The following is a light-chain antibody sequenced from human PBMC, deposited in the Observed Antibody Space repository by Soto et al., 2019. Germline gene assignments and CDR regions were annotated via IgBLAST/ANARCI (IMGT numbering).Light chain of an antibody. Sequence: ELVLTQSPATLSLSPGERATLSCRASQSVNRYVAWYQQKPGQAPRLLIYDTSNRATGIPARFSGSGSGTDFTLTISSLEPEDFAVYYCQQREHWPPITFGQGTRLEIK. V-gene: IGKV3-11*01. CDR1: QSVNRY. CDR2: DTS. J-gene: IGKJ5*01. CDR3: QQREHWPPIT.